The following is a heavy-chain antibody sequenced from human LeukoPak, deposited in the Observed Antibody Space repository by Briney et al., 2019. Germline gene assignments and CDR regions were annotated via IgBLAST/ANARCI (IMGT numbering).Heavy chain of an antibody. J-gene: IGHJ4*02. Sequence: PGGSLRLSCAASGFTFSSYGMHWVRQAPGKGLEWVVVISYDGSNKYYADSVKGRFTISRDNSKNTLYLQMNSLRAEDTAVYYCAKERGYSYGYLGYFDYWGQGTLVTVSS. V-gene: IGHV3-30*18. CDR1: GFTFSSYG. CDR2: ISYDGSNK. D-gene: IGHD5-18*01. CDR3: AKERGYSYGYLGYFDY.